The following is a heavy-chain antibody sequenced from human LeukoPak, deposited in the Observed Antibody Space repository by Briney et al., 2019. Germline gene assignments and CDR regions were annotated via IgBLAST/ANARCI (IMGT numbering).Heavy chain of an antibody. CDR3: ARVVPPTDYGSGSYFWDPYYFDY. CDR2: IKQDGSEK. D-gene: IGHD3-10*01. CDR1: GFTLSSYW. Sequence: GGSLRLSCAASGFTLSSYWMSWVRQAPGKGLEWVANIKQDGSEKYYVDSVKGRFTISRDNAKNSLYLQMNSLRAEDTAVYYCARVVPPTDYGSGSYFWDPYYFDYWGQGTLVTVSS. V-gene: IGHV3-7*03. J-gene: IGHJ4*02.